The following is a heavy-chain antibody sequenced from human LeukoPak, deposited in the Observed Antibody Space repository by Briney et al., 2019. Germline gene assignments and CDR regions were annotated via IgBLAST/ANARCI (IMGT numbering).Heavy chain of an antibody. CDR2: IYSDDNT. V-gene: IGHV3-53*01. CDR3: ARDLMGARGY. CDR1: GFTVSSNY. Sequence: PGGSLRLSCGASGFTVSSNYMSWVRQAPGKGLEWVSVIYSDDNTYYADSVKGRFTISRDNSKNTLYLQMNSLRAEDTAVYYCARDLMGARGYWGQGTLVTVSS. J-gene: IGHJ4*02. D-gene: IGHD1-26*01.